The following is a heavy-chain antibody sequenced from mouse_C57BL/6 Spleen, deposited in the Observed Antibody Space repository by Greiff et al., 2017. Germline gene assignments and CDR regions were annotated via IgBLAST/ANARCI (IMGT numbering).Heavy chain of an antibody. V-gene: IGHV14-4*01. Sequence: EVQLQQSGAELVRPGASVKLSCTASGFNIKDDYMHWVKQRPEQGLEWIGWIDPENGDTEYASKFQGKATITADTSSNTAYLQLSSLTSEDTAVYYCTITTVVATGAMDYWGQGTSVTVSS. D-gene: IGHD1-1*01. J-gene: IGHJ4*01. CDR3: TITTVVATGAMDY. CDR1: GFNIKDDY. CDR2: IDPENGDT.